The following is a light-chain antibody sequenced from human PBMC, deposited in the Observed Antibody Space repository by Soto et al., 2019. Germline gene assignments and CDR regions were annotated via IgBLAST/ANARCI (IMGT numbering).Light chain of an antibody. Sequence: QPALTQPASVSGSPGQPITLSCTGTISDFVVYNYVSWYQQHPGKAPKLMIYGVSNRPSGVSNRFSGSKSGNTASLTISGLQAADEADYYCSSHTISSALQVFGTGTKVTVL. J-gene: IGLJ1*01. CDR3: SSHTISSALQV. CDR1: ISDFVVYNY. V-gene: IGLV2-14*01. CDR2: GVS.